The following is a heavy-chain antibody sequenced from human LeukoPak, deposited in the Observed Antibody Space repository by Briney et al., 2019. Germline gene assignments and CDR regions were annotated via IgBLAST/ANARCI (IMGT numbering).Heavy chain of an antibody. CDR2: IRGSGDSP. CDR3: AQDASRIVAGSFDY. J-gene: IGHJ4*02. CDR1: GFTFSSYA. D-gene: IGHD3-22*01. V-gene: IGHV3-23*01. Sequence: GGSLRLSCAASGFTFSSYAMSWVRQAPGKGLEWVSGIRGSGDSPYYADSVKGRFTISRDNSKNTLYLQMNSLRAEDTAVYYCAQDASRIVAGSFDYWGQGTLVTVSS.